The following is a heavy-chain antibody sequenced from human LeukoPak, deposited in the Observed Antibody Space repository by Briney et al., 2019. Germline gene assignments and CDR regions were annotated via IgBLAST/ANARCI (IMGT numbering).Heavy chain of an antibody. D-gene: IGHD3-10*01. Sequence: PSETLSLTCTVSGGSISSGSYYWSWIRQPAGKGLEWIGRIYTSGSTNYNPSLKSRVTISVDTSKNQFSLKLSSVTAADTAVYYCVKGHHYGSGSYWVWGQGTLVTVSS. CDR3: VKGHHYGSGSYWV. J-gene: IGHJ4*02. CDR2: IYTSGST. V-gene: IGHV4-61*02. CDR1: GGSISSGSYY.